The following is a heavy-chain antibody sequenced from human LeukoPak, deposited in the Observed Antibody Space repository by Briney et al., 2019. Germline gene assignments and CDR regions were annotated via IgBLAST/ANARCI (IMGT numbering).Heavy chain of an antibody. CDR2: IYTSGST. V-gene: IGHV4-61*02. J-gene: IGHJ4*02. Sequence: SETLSLTCTVFGGSISSGTYYWSWIRQPAGKGLEWIGLIYTSGSTNYKPSLQSRLTVSLDTAKNQFSLRLTSVTAADTAVYYCARFDSGSWYYFDYWGQGTLVTVSS. D-gene: IGHD6-13*01. CDR1: GGSISSGTYY. CDR3: ARFDSGSWYYFDY.